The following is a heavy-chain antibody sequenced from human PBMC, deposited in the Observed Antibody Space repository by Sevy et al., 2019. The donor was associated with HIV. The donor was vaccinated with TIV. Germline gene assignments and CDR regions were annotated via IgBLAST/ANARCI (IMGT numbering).Heavy chain of an antibody. CDR1: GFTFDDYG. Sequence: GGSLRLSCAASGFTFDDYGMSWVRQAPGKGLEWVSGINWNAGSTGYADSVKGRFIISRDNAKNSLYVQMNSLRAEDTALYYCARGREPYCGGDCYSAFDIWGQGTMVTVSS. D-gene: IGHD2-21*02. J-gene: IGHJ3*02. V-gene: IGHV3-20*04. CDR2: INWNAGST. CDR3: ARGREPYCGGDCYSAFDI.